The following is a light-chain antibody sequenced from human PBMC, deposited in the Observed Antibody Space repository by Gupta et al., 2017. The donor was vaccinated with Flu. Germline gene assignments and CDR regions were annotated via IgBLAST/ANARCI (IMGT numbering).Light chain of an antibody. CDR3: QHDSTSPT. CDR2: GAS. CDR1: QSVASY. J-gene: IGKJ2*01. Sequence: EIVLTQSPGTLSLSPGERATLSCRASQSVASYLVWYQQKPGQAPRLLIYGASSRATGIPDRFSGSGSGKDFSLTSSRLEHEDFAVYYGQHDSTSPTFGQGTKLEIK. V-gene: IGKV3-20*01.